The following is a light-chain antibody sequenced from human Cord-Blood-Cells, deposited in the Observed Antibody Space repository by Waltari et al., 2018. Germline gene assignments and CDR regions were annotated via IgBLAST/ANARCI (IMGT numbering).Light chain of an antibody. Sequence: QSALTQPPSASGSPGQSVTISCTGTSSDVGGSTSVSWYQQHPGKAPKLMIYEVSKRPSGFPDRFSGSKSGNTASLSVSGLQAEDEADYYCSSYAGSNNWVVFGGGTKLTVL. CDR2: EVS. J-gene: IGLJ2*01. V-gene: IGLV2-8*01. CDR3: SSYAGSNNWVV. CDR1: SSDVGGSTS.